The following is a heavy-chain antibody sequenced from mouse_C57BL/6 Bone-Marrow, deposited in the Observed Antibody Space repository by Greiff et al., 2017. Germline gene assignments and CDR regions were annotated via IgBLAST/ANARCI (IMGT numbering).Heavy chain of an antibody. CDR3: ARDVGRGFAD. Sequence: EVQLVESGGGLVQSGRSLRLSCATSGFTFSDFYMEWVRQAPGKGLEWIAASRNKANDYTTEYSATVKDRFIVSTDTSQSILYRLINALRAEDTAVYYCARDVGRGFADWGQGTLVTVSA. CDR1: GFTFSDFY. J-gene: IGHJ3*01. D-gene: IGHD3-3*01. CDR2: SRNKANDYTT. V-gene: IGHV7-1*01.